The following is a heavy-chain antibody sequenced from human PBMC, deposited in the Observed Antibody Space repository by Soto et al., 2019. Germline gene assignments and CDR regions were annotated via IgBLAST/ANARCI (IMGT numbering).Heavy chain of an antibody. CDR1: GGSISSGGYY. J-gene: IGHJ4*02. D-gene: IGHD2-2*01. CDR3: ARERRREGYCSSTSCYVFDY. V-gene: IGHV4-31*03. Sequence: QVQLQESGPGLVKPSQTLSLTCTVSGGSISSGGYYWSWIRQHPGKGLEWIGYIYYSGSTYYNPSLKSRVTISVETSKNQFSLKLSSVTAADTAVYYCARERRREGYCSSTSCYVFDYWGQGTLVTVSS. CDR2: IYYSGST.